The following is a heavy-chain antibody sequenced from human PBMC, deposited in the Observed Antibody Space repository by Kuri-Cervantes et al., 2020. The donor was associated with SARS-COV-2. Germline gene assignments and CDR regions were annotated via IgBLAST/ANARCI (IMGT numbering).Heavy chain of an antibody. D-gene: IGHD3-16*01. V-gene: IGHV1-69*13. CDR2: IIPIFGTA. CDR1: GGTFSSYA. J-gene: IGHJ6*03. CDR3: ARGGWGRGAPIPAFYYYYYYMDV. Sequence: SVKVSCKASGGTFSSYAISWVRQAPGQGLEWMGGIIPIFGTANYAQKFQGRVTITADESTSTAYMELSSLRYEDTAVYYCARGGWGRGAPIPAFYYYYYYMDVWGKGTTVTVSS.